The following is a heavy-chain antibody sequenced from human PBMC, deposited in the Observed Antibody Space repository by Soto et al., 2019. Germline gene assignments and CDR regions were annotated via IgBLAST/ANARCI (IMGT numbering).Heavy chain of an antibody. D-gene: IGHD2-2*01. V-gene: IGHV1-8*01. CDR1: GYTFTSYD. Sequence: ASVKVSCKASGYTFTSYDINWVRQATGQGLEWMGWMNPNSGNTGYAQKFQGRVTMTRNTSISTAYMELSSLRSEDTAVYYCARWKYQLLGGSYYYYGMDVWGQGTTVTVSS. J-gene: IGHJ6*02. CDR2: MNPNSGNT. CDR3: ARWKYQLLGGSYYYYGMDV.